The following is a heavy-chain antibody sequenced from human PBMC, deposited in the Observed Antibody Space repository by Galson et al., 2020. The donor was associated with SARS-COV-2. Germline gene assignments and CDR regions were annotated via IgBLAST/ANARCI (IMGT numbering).Heavy chain of an antibody. CDR1: GYTFTSYG. V-gene: IGHV1-18*01. D-gene: IGHD3-22*01. J-gene: IGHJ4*02. CDR2: ISAYNGNT. Sequence: ASVKVSCKASGYTFTSYGISWVRQAPGQGLEWMGWISAYNGNTNYAQKLQGRVTMTTDTSTSTAYMELRSLRSDDTAVYYCASLAPPYDSSGYYSITPGIAYWGQETLVTVSS. CDR3: ASLAPPYDSSGYYSITPGIAY.